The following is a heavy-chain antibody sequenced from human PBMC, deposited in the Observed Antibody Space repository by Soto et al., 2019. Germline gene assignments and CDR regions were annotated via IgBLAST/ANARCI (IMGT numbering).Heavy chain of an antibody. D-gene: IGHD2-21*01. Sequence: GGSLRLSCAASGFTFSSYSMNWVRQAPGKGLEWVSSISSSSSYIYYADSVKGRFTISRDNAKNSLYLQMNSLRAEDTAVYYCARDSIFHLELYYFDYWGQGTLVTVSS. V-gene: IGHV3-21*01. J-gene: IGHJ4*02. CDR3: ARDSIFHLELYYFDY. CDR2: ISSSSSYI. CDR1: GFTFSSYS.